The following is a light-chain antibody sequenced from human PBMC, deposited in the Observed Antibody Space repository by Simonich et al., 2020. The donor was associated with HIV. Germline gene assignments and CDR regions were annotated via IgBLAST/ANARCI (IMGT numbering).Light chain of an antibody. J-gene: IGLJ3*02. CDR2: DVS. CDR1: SSDVGGYNY. CDR3: SSYTSSSTLV. V-gene: IGLV2-14*03. Sequence: QSALTQPASVSGSPGQSITISCTGTSSDVGGYNYVSWYQQHRGKAPKLLIYDVSNRPSGVSNRVSGSKSGNTASLTISGLQAEDEADYYCSSYTSSSTLVFGGGTKLTVL.